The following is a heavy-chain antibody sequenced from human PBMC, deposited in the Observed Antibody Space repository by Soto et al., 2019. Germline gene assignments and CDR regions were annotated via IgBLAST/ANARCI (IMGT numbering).Heavy chain of an antibody. CDR1: GFTVSSNY. J-gene: IGHJ6*02. D-gene: IGHD3-22*01. CDR2: IYSGGST. Sequence: GGSLRLSCAASGFTVSSNYMSWVRQAPGKGLEWVSVIYSGGSTYYADSVKGRFTISRDNSKNTLYLQMNSLRAEDTAVYYCARDPRWECYDSSGYPYYYYYGMDVWGQGTTVTVSS. V-gene: IGHV3-53*01. CDR3: ARDPRWECYDSSGYPYYYYYGMDV.